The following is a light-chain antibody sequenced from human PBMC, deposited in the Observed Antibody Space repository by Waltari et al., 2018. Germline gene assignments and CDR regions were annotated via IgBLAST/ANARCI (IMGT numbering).Light chain of an antibody. Sequence: DIQMTQSPSSLSASGGARVTITCQASHDIINHLHWYEQKPGKAPKLLLYQASKLETGGPSRFSGSGSGTAFTFTISRLQPAAISTYYCLQYDNLPITFGQGTRLEIK. V-gene: IGKV1-33*01. CDR1: HDIINH. J-gene: IGKJ5*01. CDR3: LQYDNLPIT. CDR2: QAS.